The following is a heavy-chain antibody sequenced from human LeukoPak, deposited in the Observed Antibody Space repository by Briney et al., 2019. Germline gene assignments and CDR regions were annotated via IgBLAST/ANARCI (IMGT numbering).Heavy chain of an antibody. J-gene: IGHJ4*02. CDR1: GYTFTSYG. CDR3: ARAAGIAAAGRPDY. Sequence: GASVKVSCKASGYTFTSYGISWVRQAPGQGLEWMGWINPNSGGTNYAQKFQGRVTMTRDTSISTAYMELSRLRSDDTAVYYCARAAGIAAAGRPDYWGQGTLVTVSS. CDR2: INPNSGGT. V-gene: IGHV1-2*02. D-gene: IGHD6-13*01.